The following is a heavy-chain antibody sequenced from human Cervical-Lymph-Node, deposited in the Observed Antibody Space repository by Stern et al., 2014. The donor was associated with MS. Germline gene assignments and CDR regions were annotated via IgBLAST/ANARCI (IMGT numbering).Heavy chain of an antibody. CDR2: ISWNSDHI. D-gene: IGHD3-22*01. V-gene: IGHV3-9*01. J-gene: IGHJ4*02. CDR3: TKGVSSGYVTYYFDY. Sequence: QLVQSGGGLVQPGRSLRLSCAASGFTFDDYAMHWVRQAPGEGLEWVSGISWNSDHIAYADSVKGRFTISRDNAKNSLYLQMNSLRPEDTALYYCTKGVSSGYVTYYFDYWGQGILVTVSS. CDR1: GFTFDDYA.